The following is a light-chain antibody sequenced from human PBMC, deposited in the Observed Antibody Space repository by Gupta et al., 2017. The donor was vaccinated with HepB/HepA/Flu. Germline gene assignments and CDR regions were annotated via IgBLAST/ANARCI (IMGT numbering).Light chain of an antibody. CDR3: ASGDDGLSGWV. CDR2: RHD. J-gene: IGLJ3*02. V-gene: IGLV1-47*01. CDR1: TSNIGHNY. Sequence: QSVLTQPPSASGTPGQRVTISCSGSTSNIGHNYVYWYQQLPGTAPKVLIYRHDQRPSGVPDRFSGSKSGAQASLAISGLRSEDEADYYCASGDDGLSGWVFGGGTKLTVL.